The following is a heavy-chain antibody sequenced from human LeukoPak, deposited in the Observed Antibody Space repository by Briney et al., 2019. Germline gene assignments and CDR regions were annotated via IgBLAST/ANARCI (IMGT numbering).Heavy chain of an antibody. V-gene: IGHV3-43D*03. CDR3: AKTGIAVAGYYYYFMDV. J-gene: IGHJ6*03. D-gene: IGHD6-19*01. CDR1: GFTFDDYA. CDR2: ISWDGGST. Sequence: PGGSLRLSCAASGFTFDDYAMHWVRQAPGKGLEWVSLISWDGGSTYYADSVKGRFTISRDNSKNSLYLQMNSLRAEDTAVYYCAKTGIAVAGYYYYFMDVWGKGTTVSISS.